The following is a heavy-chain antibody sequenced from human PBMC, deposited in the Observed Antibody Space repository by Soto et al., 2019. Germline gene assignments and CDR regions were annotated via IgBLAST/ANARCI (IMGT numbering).Heavy chain of an antibody. Sequence: QVQLVQSGAEVKKPGASVKVSCKASGYTFTTYGITWVRQAPGQGLEWMGWINTYNGKTYYAQKLQGRVTLTTDTSPSTPYMELRSLRADDTAVDYCARGIPFGGVWNGMDVWGQGTTVTVSS. CDR2: INTYNGKT. J-gene: IGHJ6*02. D-gene: IGHD3-16*01. CDR1: GYTFTTYG. CDR3: ARGIPFGGVWNGMDV. V-gene: IGHV1-18*01.